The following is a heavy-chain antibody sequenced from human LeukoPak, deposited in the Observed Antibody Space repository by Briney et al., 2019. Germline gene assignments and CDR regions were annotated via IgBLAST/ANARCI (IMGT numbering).Heavy chain of an antibody. CDR1: GFTFSSYG. Sequence: GGSLRLSCAASGFTFSSYGMHWVRHAPGKGLELVAVISYDGSNKYYADSVKGRFTISRDNSKNTLYLQMNSLRAEDTAVYYCAKDRSGGSCYDYWGQGTLVTVSS. CDR3: AKDRSGGSCYDY. J-gene: IGHJ4*02. D-gene: IGHD2-15*01. CDR2: ISYDGSNK. V-gene: IGHV3-30*18.